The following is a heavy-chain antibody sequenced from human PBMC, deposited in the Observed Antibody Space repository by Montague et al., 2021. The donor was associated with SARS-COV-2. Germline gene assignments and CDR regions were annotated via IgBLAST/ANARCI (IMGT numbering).Heavy chain of an antibody. CDR2: ISDRGNT. J-gene: IGHJ6*02. D-gene: IGHD2-15*01. Sequence: SETLSLTCSVSGDSISNHYWSRIRQPPGKGLEWIGYISDRGNTKYNTSLKSPVTISADTPKNQFSLRLSSVTAADTAVYYCARGSGCSGGSCYSEWDPYYYYGMDVWGQGTTVTVSS. CDR1: GDSISNHY. V-gene: IGHV4-59*11. CDR3: ARGSGCSGGSCYSEWDPYYYYGMDV.